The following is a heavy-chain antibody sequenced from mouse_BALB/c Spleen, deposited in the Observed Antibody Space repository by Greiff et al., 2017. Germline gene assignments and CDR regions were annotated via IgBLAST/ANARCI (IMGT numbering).Heavy chain of an antibody. V-gene: IGHV5-12-1*01. CDR3: ARHPVAGDFDV. CDR2: ISSGGGST. D-gene: IGHD1-1*02. CDR1: GFAFSSYD. Sequence: EVKLVESGGGLVKPGGSLKLSCAASGFAFSSYDMSWVRQTPEKRLEWVAYISSGGGSTYYPDTVKGRFTISRDNAKNTLYLQMSSLKSEDTAMYYCARHPVAGDFDVWGAGTTVTVSS. J-gene: IGHJ1*01.